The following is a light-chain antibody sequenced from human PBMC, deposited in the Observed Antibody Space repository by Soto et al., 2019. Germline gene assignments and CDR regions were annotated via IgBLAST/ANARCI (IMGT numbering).Light chain of an antibody. Sequence: DIVMTQSPDFLAVSLGERATINCKSSQSLLYRSNNKNYLAWYQQKPGQPPKLLFYWASTRESGVPDRFSGSGSGTDFTLTISSLQAADVVVYYCQQYDTAPRTFGQGTKVEIK. CDR2: WAS. J-gene: IGKJ1*01. CDR1: QSLLYRSNNKNY. V-gene: IGKV4-1*01. CDR3: QQYDTAPRT.